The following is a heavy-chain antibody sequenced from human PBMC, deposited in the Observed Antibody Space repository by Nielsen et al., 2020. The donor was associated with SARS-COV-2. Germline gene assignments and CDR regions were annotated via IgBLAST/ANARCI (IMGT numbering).Heavy chain of an antibody. Sequence: GESLKISCAASGFTFSSYWMSWVRQAPGKGLEWVANIKLDGSEKYYVDSVKGRFTISRDNARNTLYLQMNSLRVEDTAVYSCARSFCSDGTCYVSVDIWGQGTMVTVSS. J-gene: IGHJ3*02. CDR2: IKLDGSEK. V-gene: IGHV3-7*01. CDR3: ARSFCSDGTCYVSVDI. D-gene: IGHD3-16*01. CDR1: GFTFSSYW.